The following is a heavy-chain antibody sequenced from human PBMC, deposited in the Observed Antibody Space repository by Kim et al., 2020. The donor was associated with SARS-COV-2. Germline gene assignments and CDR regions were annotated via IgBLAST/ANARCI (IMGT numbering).Heavy chain of an antibody. D-gene: IGHD4-17*01. V-gene: IGHV3-30*02. CDR3: AKTVTAVTSDDAFDM. J-gene: IGHJ3*02. Sequence: DSVKCRFTSSRDNSKNTLYLQMNSLRAEDTAVYYCAKTVTAVTSDDAFDMWGQGTKVIVSS.